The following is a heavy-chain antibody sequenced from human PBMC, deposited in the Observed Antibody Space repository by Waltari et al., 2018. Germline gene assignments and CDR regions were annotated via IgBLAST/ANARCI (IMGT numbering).Heavy chain of an antibody. CDR3: ARDALAPDDAFDI. Sequence: QVQLQESGPGLVKPSETLSLTCAVSGYSISSGYYWGWIRQPPGKGLEWIGSIYHSGSSSYNPSLKSRVTIAVDTSKNQFSLKLSSVTAADTAVYYCARDALAPDDAFDIWGQGTIVTVSS. CDR2: IYHSGSS. CDR1: GYSISSGYY. J-gene: IGHJ3*02. V-gene: IGHV4-38-2*02.